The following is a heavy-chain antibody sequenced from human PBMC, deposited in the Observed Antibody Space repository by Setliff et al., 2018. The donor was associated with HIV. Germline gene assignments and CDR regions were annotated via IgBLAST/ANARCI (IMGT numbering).Heavy chain of an antibody. CDR3: AADPQTGTTSYDAFDI. Sequence: ASVKVSCKASGYTFTSYDINWVRQARGQRLEWIGWIVVGSGNTNYAQKFQERVTITRDMSTSRAHMELSGLRTEDTAVYYCAADPQTGTTSYDAFDIWGQGTVVTVSS. CDR2: IVVGSGNT. D-gene: IGHD1-7*01. V-gene: IGHV1-58*02. J-gene: IGHJ3*02. CDR1: GYTFTSYD.